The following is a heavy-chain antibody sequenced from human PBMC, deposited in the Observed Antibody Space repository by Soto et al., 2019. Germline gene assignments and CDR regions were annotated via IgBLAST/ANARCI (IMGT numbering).Heavy chain of an antibody. V-gene: IGHV3-7*01. Sequence: PGGSLRLSCAASGFTFSSYWMSWVRQAPGKGLEWVANIKQDGSEKYYVDSVKGRFTISRDNAKNSLYLQMNSLRAEDTAVYYCARSIYGRNSVGVPDAFDIWGQGTMVTVSS. D-gene: IGHD3-16*01. CDR2: IKQDGSEK. CDR1: GFTFSSYW. J-gene: IGHJ3*02. CDR3: ARSIYGRNSVGVPDAFDI.